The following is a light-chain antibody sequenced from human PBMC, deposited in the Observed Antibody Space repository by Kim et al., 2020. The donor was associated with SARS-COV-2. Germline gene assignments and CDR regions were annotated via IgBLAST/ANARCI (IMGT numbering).Light chain of an antibody. Sequence: PRATIPCSGSSANIGSTTVNRYQQLPGTAPKLLIYSHNQRPAGVPDRFSGSQSGTSASLAIRGLQSEDEADYYRAAWDDSLNGPGFGGGTQLTVL. CDR1: SANIGSTT. CDR3: AAWDDSLNGPG. CDR2: SHN. V-gene: IGLV1-44*01. J-gene: IGLJ7*01.